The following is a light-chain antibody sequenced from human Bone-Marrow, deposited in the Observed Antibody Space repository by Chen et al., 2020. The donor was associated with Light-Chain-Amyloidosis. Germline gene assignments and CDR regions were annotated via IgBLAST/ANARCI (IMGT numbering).Light chain of an antibody. Sequence: SYVLTQPSSVSVAPGQTATIACGGNNIGSTSVHWYQQTPGQAPLLVVYDDSDRPSGIPERLSGSHSGNTATLTISRVEAGDEADYYCQVWDRSSDRPVFGGGTKLTAL. J-gene: IGLJ3*02. V-gene: IGLV3-21*02. CDR1: NIGSTS. CDR3: QVWDRSSDRPV. CDR2: DDS.